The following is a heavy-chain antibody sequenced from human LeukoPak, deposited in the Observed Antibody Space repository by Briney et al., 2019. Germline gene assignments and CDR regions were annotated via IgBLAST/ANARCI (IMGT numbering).Heavy chain of an antibody. D-gene: IGHD6-6*01. CDR1: GFTFNSYG. CDR2: ISYDGSNK. J-gene: IGHJ4*02. Sequence: GGSLRLSCAASGFTFNSYGMHWVRQAPGKGLEWVAVISYDGSNKYYADSVKGRFTISRDNSKNTLYLQMNSLRAEDTAVYYCANEYSSSSGDYWGQGTLVTVSS. CDR3: ANEYSSSSGDY. V-gene: IGHV3-30*18.